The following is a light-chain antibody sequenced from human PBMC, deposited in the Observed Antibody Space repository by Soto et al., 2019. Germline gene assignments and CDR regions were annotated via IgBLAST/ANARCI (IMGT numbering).Light chain of an antibody. J-gene: IGLJ2*01. CDR2: GNT. Sequence: QSVLTQPPSASGAPGQRVTISCSGSASNIGRDPVNWYQQVPGTAPKLLIYGNTNRPSGVPDRLSGSKSGTSASLAITGLQAEDEADYYCQSYVSSLRDSVFGGGTKVTVL. CDR3: QSYVSSLRDSV. V-gene: IGLV1-40*01. CDR1: ASNIGRDP.